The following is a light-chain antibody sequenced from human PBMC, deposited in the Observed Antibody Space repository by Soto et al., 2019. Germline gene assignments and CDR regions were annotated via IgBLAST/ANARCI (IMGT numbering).Light chain of an antibody. V-gene: IGKV3-20*01. Sequence: EIVLTQSPGTLSLSPGEVATLSCSASQSVSSSYLAWYQQKPGQAPRLLISGASSRATAIPDRFSGSGSGTDFTLTISRLEPEDFAVNYCQQYGGSPQITFGQGTRLEIK. J-gene: IGKJ5*01. CDR1: QSVSSSY. CDR3: QQYGGSPQIT. CDR2: GAS.